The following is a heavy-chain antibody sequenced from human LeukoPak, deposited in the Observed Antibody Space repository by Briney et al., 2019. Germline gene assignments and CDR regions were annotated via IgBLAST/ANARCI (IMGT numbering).Heavy chain of an antibody. CDR2: ISSSGSTI. J-gene: IGHJ4*02. D-gene: IGHD2-15*01. CDR1: GFTFSDYY. Sequence: GTSLRLSCAASGFTFSDYYMSWIRQAPGKGLEWVSYISSSGSTIYYADSVKGRFTISRDNAKNSLYLQMNSLRAEDTAVYYCANIRCSGGSCYSWPFYFDYWGQGTLVTVSS. V-gene: IGHV3-11*04. CDR3: ANIRCSGGSCYSWPFYFDY.